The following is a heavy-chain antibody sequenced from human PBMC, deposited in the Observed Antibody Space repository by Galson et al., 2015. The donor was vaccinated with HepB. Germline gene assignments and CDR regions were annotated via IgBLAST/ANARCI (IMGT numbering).Heavy chain of an antibody. CDR2: IIPIFGTA. CDR1: GGTFSSYA. V-gene: IGHV1-69*06. Sequence: SVKVSCKASGGTFSSYATSWVRQAPGQGLEWMGGIIPIFGTANYAQKFQGRVTITADKSTSTAYMELSSLRSEDTAVYYCARGDAFDYSNYALYYYGMDVWGQGTTVTVSS. CDR3: ARGDAFDYSNYALYYYGMDV. D-gene: IGHD4-11*01. J-gene: IGHJ6*02.